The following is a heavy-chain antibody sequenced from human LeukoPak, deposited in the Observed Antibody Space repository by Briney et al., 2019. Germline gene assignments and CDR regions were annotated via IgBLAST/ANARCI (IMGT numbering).Heavy chain of an antibody. CDR2: ISAYSGDT. J-gene: IGHJ5*02. Sequence: ASVKVSCKASGYPFTSYYINWVRQAPGQGPEWMGWISAYSGDTNYAQNLQGRVTMTTDTSTDTAYMELGSLRSDDTAVYYCARDGLSYTNPNNWFDPWGQGTLVTVSS. V-gene: IGHV1-18*01. CDR1: GYPFTSYY. CDR3: ARDGLSYTNPNNWFDP. D-gene: IGHD2-2*02.